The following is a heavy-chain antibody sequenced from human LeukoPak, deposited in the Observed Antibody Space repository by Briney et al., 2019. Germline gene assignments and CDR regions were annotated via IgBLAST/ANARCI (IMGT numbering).Heavy chain of an antibody. CDR1: GYTFTSYD. Sequence: ASVKVSCKAPGYTFTSYDINWVRQATGQGLEWMGWMNPNSGNTGYAQKFQGRVTMTRNTSISTAYMELSSLRSEDTAVYYCARRARPNSLYGGNSNWFDPWGQGTLVTVSS. D-gene: IGHD4-23*01. J-gene: IGHJ5*02. CDR2: MNPNSGNT. V-gene: IGHV1-8*01. CDR3: ARRARPNSLYGGNSNWFDP.